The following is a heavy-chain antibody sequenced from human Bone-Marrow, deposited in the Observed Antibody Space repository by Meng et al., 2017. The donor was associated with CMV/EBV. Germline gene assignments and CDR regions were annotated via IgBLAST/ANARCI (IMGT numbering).Heavy chain of an antibody. J-gene: IGHJ6*02. CDR2: IIPILGIA. D-gene: IGHD2-2*01. V-gene: IGHV1-69*10. CDR1: GGTFSSYA. CDR3: AREYQLLSWSYYGMDV. Sequence: SVKVSCKASGGTFSSYAISWVRQAPGQGLEWMGGIIPILGIANYAQKFQGRVTITADKSTSTAYMELRSLRSDDTAVYYCAREYQLLSWSYYGMDVWGQGTTVTVSS.